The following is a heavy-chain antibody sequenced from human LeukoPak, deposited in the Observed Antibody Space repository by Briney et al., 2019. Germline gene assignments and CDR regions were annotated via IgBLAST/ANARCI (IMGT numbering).Heavy chain of an antibody. CDR2: ISSTSTYM. CDR3: AKNTFCSSSSCQTALDY. J-gene: IGHJ4*02. V-gene: IGHV3-21*01. D-gene: IGHD2-15*01. Sequence: PGGSLRLSCAASGXTFSSYSLNWVRQAPGKGLEWVLSISSTSTYMYYADSVKGRFTISRDNAKNSLFLQMNSLGAEDTAVYYCAKNTFCSSSSCQTALDYWGQGTLVTVSS. CDR1: GXTFSSYS.